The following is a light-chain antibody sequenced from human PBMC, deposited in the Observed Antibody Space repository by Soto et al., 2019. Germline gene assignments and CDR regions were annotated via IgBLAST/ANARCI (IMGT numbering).Light chain of an antibody. CDR3: QQYNFFSRT. Sequence: IQMTQSPSTLSASVGDRVTITCRASQTISNWLAWYQQKPGKAPKLLIYDASSLQSGVPSRFSGRGSGTEFTLTISSLQPDDFATYYCQQYNFFSRTFGQGTKVDIK. J-gene: IGKJ1*01. CDR2: DAS. V-gene: IGKV1-5*01. CDR1: QTISNW.